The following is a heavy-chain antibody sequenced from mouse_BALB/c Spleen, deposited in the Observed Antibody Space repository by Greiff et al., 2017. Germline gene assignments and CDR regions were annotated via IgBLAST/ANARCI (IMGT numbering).Heavy chain of an antibody. Sequence: EVKVVESGGGLVQPGGSLKLSCAASGFTFSSYGMSWVRQTPDKRLELVATINSNGGSTYYPDSVKGRFTISRDNAKNTLYLQMSSLKSEDTAMYYCARGDDYDAWFAYWGQGTLVTVSA. CDR2: INSNGGST. CDR3: ARGDDYDAWFAY. D-gene: IGHD2-4*01. J-gene: IGHJ3*01. CDR1: GFTFSSYG. V-gene: IGHV5-6-3*01.